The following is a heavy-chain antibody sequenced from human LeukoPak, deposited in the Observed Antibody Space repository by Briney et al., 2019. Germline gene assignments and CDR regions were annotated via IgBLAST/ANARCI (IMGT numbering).Heavy chain of an antibody. D-gene: IGHD4-17*01. V-gene: IGHV1-46*01. CDR1: GYTFRTFY. Sequence: ASVKVSCKASGYTFRTFYIHWVRQAPGQGLEWMGMINPSGGSTSHTQKFQGRVTMTRDTSTSTVYVELSSLRSEDAAVYYCARGPPHGDYSIVFDFWGQGTLVTVSS. J-gene: IGHJ4*02. CDR3: ARGPPHGDYSIVFDF. CDR2: INPSGGST.